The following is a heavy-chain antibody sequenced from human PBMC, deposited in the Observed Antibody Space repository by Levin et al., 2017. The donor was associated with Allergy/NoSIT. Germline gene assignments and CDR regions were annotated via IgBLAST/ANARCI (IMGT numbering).Heavy chain of an antibody. CDR3: ARELPFDY. CDR2: ISGDGTIT. J-gene: IGHJ4*02. Sequence: LAGGSLRLSCAASGFSITAYWMHWVRQAPGKGLVWVSRISGDGTITNYADSVKGRFTISRDNAKNTVYLQMNSLRAEDTAVYYCARELPFDYWGQGTLVAVSS. CDR1: GFSITAYW. V-gene: IGHV3-74*01.